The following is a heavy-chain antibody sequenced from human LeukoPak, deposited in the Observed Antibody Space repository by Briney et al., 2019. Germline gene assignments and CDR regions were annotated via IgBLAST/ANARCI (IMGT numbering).Heavy chain of an antibody. CDR2: ITTDSSSK. J-gene: IGHJ6*02. Sequence: GSLRLPCAASGFTFNNYEMKWVRQAPGKGLEWVSRITTDSSSKKYTDSVKGRFTISRDNAKNSLYLQMNSLRAEDTAVYYCTREAGDPSYGMDVWGQGTSVTVSS. CDR3: TREAGDPSYGMDV. CDR1: GFTFNNYE. D-gene: IGHD3-10*01. V-gene: IGHV3-48*03.